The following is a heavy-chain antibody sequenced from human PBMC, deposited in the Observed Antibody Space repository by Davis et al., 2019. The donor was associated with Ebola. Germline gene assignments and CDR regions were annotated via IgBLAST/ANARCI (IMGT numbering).Heavy chain of an antibody. J-gene: IGHJ6*02. D-gene: IGHD3-10*01. V-gene: IGHV4-34*01. Sequence: SETLSLTCAVYGGSFSGYYWSWIRQPPGKGLEWIGEINHSGSTNYNPSLKSRVTISVDTSKNQFSLKLSSVTAADTAVYYCARRGRAVVRGIFYGMDVWGQGTTATVSS. CDR1: GGSFSGYY. CDR2: INHSGST. CDR3: ARRGRAVVRGIFYGMDV.